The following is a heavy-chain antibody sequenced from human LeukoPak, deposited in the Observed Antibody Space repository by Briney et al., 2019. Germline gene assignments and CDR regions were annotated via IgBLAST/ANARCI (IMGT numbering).Heavy chain of an antibody. J-gene: IGHJ4*02. CDR2: INPSGGST. CDR1: GYTFTSYY. D-gene: IGHD4-17*01. V-gene: IGHV1-46*01. Sequence: ASVKVSCKASGYTFTSYYMHWVRQAPGQGLEWMGIINPSGGSTSYAQKFQRRVTMTRDTSTSTVYMELSSLRSEDTAVYYCARNYGAYPHFDDWGQGCLATASS. CDR3: ARNYGAYPHFDD.